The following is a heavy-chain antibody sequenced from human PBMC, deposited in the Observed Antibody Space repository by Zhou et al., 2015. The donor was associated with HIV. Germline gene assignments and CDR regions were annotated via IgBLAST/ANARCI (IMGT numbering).Heavy chain of an antibody. V-gene: IGHV1-69*12. D-gene: IGHD6-19*01. Sequence: QVQLVQSGAEVKKPGSSVKVSCKASGGTFSSYAISWVRQAPGQGLEWMGGIIPIFGTANYAQKFQGRVTITADESTSTAYMELSSLRSEDTAVYYCAREMGIAVAGGYYYYGMDVWGQGTTVTVSS. CDR2: IIPIFGTA. CDR3: AREMGIAVAGGYYYYGMDV. J-gene: IGHJ6*02. CDR1: GGTFSSYA.